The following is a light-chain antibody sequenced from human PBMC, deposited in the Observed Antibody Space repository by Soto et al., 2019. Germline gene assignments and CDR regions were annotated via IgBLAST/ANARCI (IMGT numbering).Light chain of an antibody. J-gene: IGLJ2*01. Sequence: QSVLTQPASVSGSPGQSITISCTGTSSDVGGYDYVSWYQQHPGKAPKLMIYDVSHRPSGVSYRFSGSKSGNTASLTISGLQAEDEADYYCSSYTSSSTLVVFGGGTKLTVL. CDR1: SSDVGGYDY. CDR2: DVS. V-gene: IGLV2-14*01. CDR3: SSYTSSSTLVV.